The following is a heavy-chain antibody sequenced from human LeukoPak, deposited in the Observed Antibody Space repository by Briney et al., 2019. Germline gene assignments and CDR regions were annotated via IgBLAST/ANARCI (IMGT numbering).Heavy chain of an antibody. CDR3: AKSSVWFGEEEGHYGMDV. CDR1: GFTFSTYG. J-gene: IGHJ6*02. CDR2: ISCDGSNK. D-gene: IGHD3-10*01. V-gene: IGHV3-30*18. Sequence: GGSLRLSCAASGFTFSTYGMHWVRQAPGKGLEWVAVISCDGSNKYYADSVKGRFTISRDNSKNTLYVQMNSLRAEDTAVYYCAKSSVWFGEEEGHYGMDVWGQGTTVTVSS.